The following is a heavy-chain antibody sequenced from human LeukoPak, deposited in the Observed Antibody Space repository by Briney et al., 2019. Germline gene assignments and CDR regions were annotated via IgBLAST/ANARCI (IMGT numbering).Heavy chain of an antibody. CDR1: GYSISSGYY. Sequence: SETLSLTCAVSGYSISSGYYWGWIRQPPGKGLEWIGSIYHSGSTYYNPSLKSRVTISVDTSKNQFSLKLSSVTAADTAVYYCARSGYYDFWSYHWFDPWGQGTLVTVSS. CDR3: ARSGYYDFWSYHWFDP. V-gene: IGHV4-38-2*01. CDR2: IYHSGST. D-gene: IGHD3-3*01. J-gene: IGHJ5*02.